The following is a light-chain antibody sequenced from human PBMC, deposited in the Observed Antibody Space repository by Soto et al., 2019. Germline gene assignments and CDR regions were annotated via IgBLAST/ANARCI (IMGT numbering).Light chain of an antibody. CDR1: SSDVGGYNY. CDR3: CSYAGSYSWV. V-gene: IGLV2-11*01. J-gene: IGLJ2*01. Sequence: QSALTQPRSVSGSPGQSVTLSCTGTSSDVGGYNYVSWYQQHAGKAPKLIIFDVNKRPSGVPDRFSGSKSGKTASLTISGLQAEDEADYYCCSYAGSYSWVFGGGTKLTVL. CDR2: DVN.